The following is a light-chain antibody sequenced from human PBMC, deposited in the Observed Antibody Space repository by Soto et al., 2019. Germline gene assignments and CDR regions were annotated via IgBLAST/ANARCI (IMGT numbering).Light chain of an antibody. J-gene: IGLJ3*02. CDR3: AAWDDSLNGLWV. CDR1: SSNIGSNT. Sequence: QAVVTQPPSASGTPGQRVTISCSGISSNIGSNTVNWYQQLPGTAPKLLIYSNNQRPSGVPDRFSGSKSGTSASLAISGLQSEDEADYYCAAWDDSLNGLWVFGGGTKLTVL. CDR2: SNN. V-gene: IGLV1-44*01.